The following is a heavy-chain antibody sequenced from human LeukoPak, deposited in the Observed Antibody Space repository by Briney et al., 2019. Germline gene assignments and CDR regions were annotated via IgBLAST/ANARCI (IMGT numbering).Heavy chain of an antibody. CDR2: FYYRGSS. V-gene: IGHV4-59*01. J-gene: IGHJ4*02. CDR1: GTSISSFY. D-gene: IGHD6-13*01. Sequence: SETLSPTCAAAGTSISSFYWSLLRPPPGEGVEWVRIFYYRGSSDYKPYLKRRVTMSLDTSTNQFSLKPNSVTAADTAGYDCARAVLSFGAAVAKGFDCWGQGTQVTVS. CDR3: ARAVLSFGAAVAKGFDC.